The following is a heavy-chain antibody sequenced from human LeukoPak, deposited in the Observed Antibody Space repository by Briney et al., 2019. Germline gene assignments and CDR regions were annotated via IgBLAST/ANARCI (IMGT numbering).Heavy chain of an antibody. Sequence: SETLSLTCTVSGGSISSGSYYWSWIRQPAGKGLEWIGRIYTSGSTNYNPSLKSRVTISVDTSKNQFSLKLSSVTAADTAVYYCARHSISGSYAAPFDYWGQGTLVTVSS. CDR3: ARHSISGSYAAPFDY. CDR2: IYTSGST. D-gene: IGHD1-26*01. J-gene: IGHJ4*02. V-gene: IGHV4-61*02. CDR1: GGSISSGSYY.